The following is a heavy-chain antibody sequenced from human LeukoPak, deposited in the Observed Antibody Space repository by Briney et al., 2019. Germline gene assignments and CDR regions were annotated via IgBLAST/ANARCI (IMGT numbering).Heavy chain of an antibody. CDR3: TRVTAEYNRNWFDP. CDR2: IGVSGTTI. CDR1: EFIFSSYA. Sequence: PGRSLRLSCVASEFIFSSYAMNWVRQSPGKGLEWLAYIGVSGTTIYYADSVKGRFTISRDNAKNSLYLEMNSLRAEDTAVYYCTRVTAEYNRNWFDPWGQGTLVTVSS. V-gene: IGHV3-48*03. D-gene: IGHD1-1*01. J-gene: IGHJ5*02.